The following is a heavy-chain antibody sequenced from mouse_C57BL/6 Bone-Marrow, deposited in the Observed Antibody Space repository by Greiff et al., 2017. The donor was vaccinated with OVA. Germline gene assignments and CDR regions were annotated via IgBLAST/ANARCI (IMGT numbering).Heavy chain of an antibody. D-gene: IGHD2-10*02. J-gene: IGHJ2*01. V-gene: IGHV3-6*01. Sequence: DVQLQESGPGLVKPSQSLSLTCSVTGYSITSGYYWNWIRQFPGNKLEWMGYISYDGSNNYNPSLKNRISITRDTSKNQFFLKLNSVTTEDTATYYCARRPYGNQGYWGQGTTLTVSS. CDR2: ISYDGSN. CDR1: GYSITSGYY. CDR3: ARRPYGNQGY.